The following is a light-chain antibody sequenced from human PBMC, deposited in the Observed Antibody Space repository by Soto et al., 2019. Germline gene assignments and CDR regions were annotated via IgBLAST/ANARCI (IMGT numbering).Light chain of an antibody. V-gene: IGKV1-6*01. CDR3: LQDNNYPRT. CDR1: QDIRSE. CDR2: GAS. J-gene: IGKJ3*01. Sequence: IQMTQSPSSLSASVGDRVTFICRASQDIRSELSWFQQKPGRPPKLLIYGASILQSGVPSRFSGSGSGTDFTLTINSLQSEDFATYYCLQDNNYPRTFGPGTKVEVK.